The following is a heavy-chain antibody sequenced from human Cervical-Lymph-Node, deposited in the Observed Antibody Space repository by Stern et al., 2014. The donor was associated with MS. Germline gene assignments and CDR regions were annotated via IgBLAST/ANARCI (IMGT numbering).Heavy chain of an antibody. CDR2: LNPNSGNP. D-gene: IGHD3-3*01. V-gene: IGHV7-4-1*02. Sequence: VQLVESGSELKKPGASVKVSCKASGYTFINYAINWARQAPGQGLEWMGWLNPNSGNPTYAQGFTGRFVFSLDTSVSTAYLQISSLKAEDTAVYYCARDDFGVGGDAFDIWGQGTMVTVSS. CDR3: ARDDFGVGGDAFDI. CDR1: GYTFINYA. J-gene: IGHJ3*02.